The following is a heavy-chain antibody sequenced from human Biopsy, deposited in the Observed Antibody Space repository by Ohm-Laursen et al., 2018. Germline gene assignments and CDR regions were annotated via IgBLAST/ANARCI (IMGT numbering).Heavy chain of an antibody. Sequence: SLRLSCSASRFTFSDYFMSWIRQAPGKGLEWVSYISSSGITAHYADSVKGRFATSRDNSRDTLYLQMSSLRAEDTAVYYCAKDRYNYTPIGGFSMDVWGQGTTVTVS. CDR3: AKDRYNYTPIGGFSMDV. J-gene: IGHJ6*02. CDR2: ISSSGITA. D-gene: IGHD5-18*01. CDR1: RFTFSDYF. V-gene: IGHV3-11*04.